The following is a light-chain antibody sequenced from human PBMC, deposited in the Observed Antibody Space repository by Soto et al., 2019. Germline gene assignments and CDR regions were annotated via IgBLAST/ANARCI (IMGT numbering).Light chain of an antibody. CDR2: GAS. J-gene: IGKJ1*01. CDR3: QQYGTSPWT. CDR1: QSISSSY. Sequence: EIVLTQSPSTLSLSPGERATLSCRASQSISSSYLAWYQQKPGQAPRLLIYGASSRATGIPDRFSGSGSGTDFTLTISRLEPEDFAVYYCQQYGTSPWTFGLGTKVEI. V-gene: IGKV3-20*01.